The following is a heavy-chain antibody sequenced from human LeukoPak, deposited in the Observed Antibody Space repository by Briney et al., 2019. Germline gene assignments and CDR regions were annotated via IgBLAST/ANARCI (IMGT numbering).Heavy chain of an antibody. CDR1: GFTFSSYA. V-gene: IGHV3-30-3*01. CDR3: ATVTIFGVDPFDY. CDR2: ISYDGSNK. D-gene: IGHD3-3*01. J-gene: IGHJ4*02. Sequence: GGSLRLSCAASGFTFSSYAMHWVRQAPGKGLEWVAVISYDGSNKYYADSVKGRFTISRDNSKNTLYLQMNSLRAADTAVYYCATVTIFGVDPFDYWGQGTLVTVSS.